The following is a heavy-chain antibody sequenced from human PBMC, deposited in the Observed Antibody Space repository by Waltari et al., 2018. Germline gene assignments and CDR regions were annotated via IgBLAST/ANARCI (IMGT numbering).Heavy chain of an antibody. J-gene: IGHJ4*02. Sequence: VESGGGLVQPGGSLRLSCSGSGFTFTNHWMSWVRQAPGKGPEWVASIKQDGSEKYYVDSMKGRFTISRDNAKNSLSLQMDSLRAEDTAVYFCARGVTTVEYWGQGTLVTVSS. CDR1: GFTFTNHW. D-gene: IGHD2-21*02. V-gene: IGHV3-7*04. CDR2: IKQDGSEK. CDR3: ARGVTTVEY.